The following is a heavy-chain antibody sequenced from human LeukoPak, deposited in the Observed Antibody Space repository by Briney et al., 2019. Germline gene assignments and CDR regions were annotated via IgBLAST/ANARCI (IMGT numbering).Heavy chain of an antibody. CDR3: AKGHTTSWYNFDY. Sequence: GGSLRLSCAASGFTFSNYAMSWVRQAPGKGVEGVSYISGFGENTHYADSVLGRFTISRDNSRNTVFVQMTSPRADDTAVYYCAKGHTTSWYNFDYWGQGILVTVSS. J-gene: IGHJ4*02. D-gene: IGHD6-13*01. CDR1: GFTFSNYA. V-gene: IGHV3-23*01. CDR2: ISGFGENT.